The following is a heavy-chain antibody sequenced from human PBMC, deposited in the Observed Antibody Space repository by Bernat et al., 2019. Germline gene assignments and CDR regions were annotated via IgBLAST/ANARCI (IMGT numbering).Heavy chain of an antibody. Sequence: EVQLLESVGGLVQPGGSLRLSCAASGFTFSGYSMSWVRQAPGKGLEWVSSISGSGGSKYYADSVKGRFTIYRDNSKNTLYLQMSSLRGEDTAVYNWEKRFTGWERLFAYWGQGTLVTVRS. CDR2: ISGSGGSK. CDR1: GFTFSGYS. CDR3: EKRFTGWERLFAY. J-gene: IGHJ4*02. V-gene: IGHV3-23*01. D-gene: IGHD1-1*01.